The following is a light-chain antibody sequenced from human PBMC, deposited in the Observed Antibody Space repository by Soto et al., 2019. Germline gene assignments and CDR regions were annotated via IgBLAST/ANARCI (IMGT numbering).Light chain of an antibody. CDR2: DVY. V-gene: IGLV2-14*03. Sequence: QSALTQPASVSGSPGESITISCTGSNSDVGAYNYVSWYQHHPGQAPKHIIYDVYNRPSGISSRFSGSKSGDSASLTISGLQAEDEADYSCCSYTNNNTRVFGGGTQLTVL. CDR1: NSDVGAYNY. CDR3: CSYTNNNTRV. J-gene: IGLJ7*01.